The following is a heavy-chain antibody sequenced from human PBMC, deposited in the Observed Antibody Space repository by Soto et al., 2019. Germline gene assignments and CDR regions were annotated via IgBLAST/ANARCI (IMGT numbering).Heavy chain of an antibody. V-gene: IGHV1-18*01. CDR1: GYTFTSYG. J-gene: IGHJ6*03. D-gene: IGHD2-2*01. Sequence: VSVKVSCKASGYTFTSYGVVWVRQAPGQGLEWMGWISAYNGNTNYAQKLQGRVTMTTDTSTSIAFMELRSLRSDDTAVYYCARGRFVVVPADYYYYYMDVWGKGTTVTVSS. CDR3: ARGRFVVVPADYYYYYMDV. CDR2: ISAYNGNT.